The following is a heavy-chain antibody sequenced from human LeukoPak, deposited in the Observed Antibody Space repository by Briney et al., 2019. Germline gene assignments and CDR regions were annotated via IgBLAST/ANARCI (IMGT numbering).Heavy chain of an antibody. D-gene: IGHD3-10*01. V-gene: IGHV3-66*01. CDR3: ARDDGSGSYPNDY. CDR1: GFTVSSKY. J-gene: IGHJ4*02. CDR2: IYSGGST. Sequence: GGSLRLSCAASGFTVSSKYMSWVRQAPGKGLEWVSVIYSGGSTYCADSVKGRFTISRDNSKNTLYLQMNSLRAEYTAVYYCARDDGSGSYPNDYWGQGTLVTVSS.